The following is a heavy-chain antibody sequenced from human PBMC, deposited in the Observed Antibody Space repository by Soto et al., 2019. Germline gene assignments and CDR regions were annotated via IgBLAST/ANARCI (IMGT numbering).Heavy chain of an antibody. Sequence: ASVKVSCKASGGTFSSYAISWVRQAPGQGLEWMGGIIPIFGTANYAQKFQGRVTITADESTSTAYMELSSLRSEDTAVYYCARAHYDILTGYSLNWFDPWGQGTLVTVSS. CDR1: GGTFSSYA. V-gene: IGHV1-69*13. D-gene: IGHD3-9*01. CDR3: ARAHYDILTGYSLNWFDP. CDR2: IIPIFGTA. J-gene: IGHJ5*02.